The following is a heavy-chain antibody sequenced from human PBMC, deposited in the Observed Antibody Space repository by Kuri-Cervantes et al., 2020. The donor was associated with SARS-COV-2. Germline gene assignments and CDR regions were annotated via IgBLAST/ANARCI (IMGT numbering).Heavy chain of an antibody. CDR3: ARDLEIAARLGPFDY. CDR2: ITRSSVYI. CDR1: GFTFSAYT. D-gene: IGHD6-6*01. V-gene: IGHV3-21*01. J-gene: IGHJ4*02. Sequence: GGSLRLSCVASGFTFSAYTLNWVRQAPGKGLEWVSSITRSSVYISYADSLKGRFTISRDNAKNSLYLQMNSLRAEDTAVYYCARDLEIAARLGPFDYWGQGTLVTVSS.